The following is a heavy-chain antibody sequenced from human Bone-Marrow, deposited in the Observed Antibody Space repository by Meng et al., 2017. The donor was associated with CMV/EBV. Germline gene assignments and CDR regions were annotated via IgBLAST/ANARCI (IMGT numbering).Heavy chain of an antibody. V-gene: IGHV1-69*05. Sequence: SVKVSCKASGYTFTSYAISWVRQAPGQGLEWMGGIIPIFGTANYAQKFQGRVTITTDESTSTAYMELSSLRSEDTAVYYCAILGGITMIVVPFDIWGQGTMVNVSS. CDR3: AILGGITMIVVPFDI. CDR2: IIPIFGTA. CDR1: GYTFTSYA. J-gene: IGHJ3*02. D-gene: IGHD3-22*01.